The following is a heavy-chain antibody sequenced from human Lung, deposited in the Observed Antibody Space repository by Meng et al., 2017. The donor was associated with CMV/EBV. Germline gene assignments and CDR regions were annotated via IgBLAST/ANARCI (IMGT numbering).Heavy chain of an antibody. Sequence: GGSXRLSCAASGFTFSSYAMHRVRQAPGKGLEWVAVISYDGTNKYYADSVKGRFTISRDNSKNTLYLQMNSLRAEDTAVCYCARDQFEHWGKGTLVTVSS. CDR3: ARDQFEH. J-gene: IGHJ4*02. V-gene: IGHV3-30-3*01. CDR2: ISYDGTNK. CDR1: GFTFSSYA.